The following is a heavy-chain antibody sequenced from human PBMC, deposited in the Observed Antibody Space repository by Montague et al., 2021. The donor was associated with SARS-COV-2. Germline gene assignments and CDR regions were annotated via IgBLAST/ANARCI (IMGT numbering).Heavy chain of an antibody. J-gene: IGHJ3*01. CDR2: IYYRGAS. CDR3: ARRVTRGAFDV. CDR1: GGSINSSTYY. D-gene: IGHD1-1*01. Sequence: SETLSLTCIVSGGSINSSTYYWAWIRQPPGKGLEWIATIYYRGASWSDPSLRSRVTISADTSRNQFNLKLTSVTAADMGLYYCARRVTRGAFDVWGQGTRVTVSS. V-gene: IGHV4-39*01.